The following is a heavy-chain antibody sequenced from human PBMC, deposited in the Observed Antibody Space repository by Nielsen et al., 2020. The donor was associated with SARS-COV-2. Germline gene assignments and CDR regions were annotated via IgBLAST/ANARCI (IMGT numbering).Heavy chain of an antibody. CDR2: IKSKANSYAT. Sequence: GESLKISCAASGFTFSNAWMSWVRQAPGKGLEWVGRIKSKANSYATAYAASVKGRFTISRDDSKNTAYLQMNSLKTEDTAVYYCTSRTLGYCSGGSCYEWDYWGQGTLVTVSS. J-gene: IGHJ4*02. CDR1: GFTFSNAW. V-gene: IGHV3-73*01. D-gene: IGHD2-15*01. CDR3: TSRTLGYCSGGSCYEWDY.